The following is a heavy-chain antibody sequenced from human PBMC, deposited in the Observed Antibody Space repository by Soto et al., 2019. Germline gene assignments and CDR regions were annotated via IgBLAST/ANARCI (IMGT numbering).Heavy chain of an antibody. D-gene: IGHD4-17*01. V-gene: IGHV5-10-1*01. CDR1: GYSFTSYW. CDR3: ARHPEDYHRRRGDYYYDVMDV. CDR2: IDPSDSYT. Sequence: GESLKISCKGSGYSFTSYWISWVRQMPGKGLEWMGRIDPSDSYTNYSPSFQGHVTTSADKSISTAYLQWSSLKASDTAMYYCARHPEDYHRRRGDYYYDVMDVWGQGTMVTVSS. J-gene: IGHJ6*02.